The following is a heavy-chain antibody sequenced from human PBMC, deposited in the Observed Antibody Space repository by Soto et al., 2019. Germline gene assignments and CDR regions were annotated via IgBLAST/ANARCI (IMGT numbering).Heavy chain of an antibody. D-gene: IGHD5-12*01. J-gene: IGHJ6*02. CDR3: ATHPMATITYYSGMDV. Sequence: QVQLVQSGAEVQKPESSVSVSCKASGGTFSSYAISWVRQAPGQGLEWMGGLIPIFETADNEQKLQGRVTINADESMSTAYMELSSLRSEDTAVYYCATHPMATITYYSGMDVWGQGTTVTVSS. CDR1: GGTFSSYA. V-gene: IGHV1-69*12. CDR2: LIPIFETA.